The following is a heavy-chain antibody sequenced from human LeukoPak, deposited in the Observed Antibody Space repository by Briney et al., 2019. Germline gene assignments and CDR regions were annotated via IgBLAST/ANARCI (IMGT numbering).Heavy chain of an antibody. CDR1: GGSFSGYY. CDR3: ARGVHYDFWSGYYDSLYYFDY. Sequence: PSVTLSLTCAVYGGSFSGYYWSWIRQPPGKGLEWIGYIYYSGSTNYNPSLKSRVTISVDTSKNQFSLKLSSVTAADTAVYYCARGVHYDFWSGYYDSLYYFDYWGQGTLVTVSS. CDR2: IYYSGST. D-gene: IGHD3-3*01. V-gene: IGHV4-59*01. J-gene: IGHJ4*02.